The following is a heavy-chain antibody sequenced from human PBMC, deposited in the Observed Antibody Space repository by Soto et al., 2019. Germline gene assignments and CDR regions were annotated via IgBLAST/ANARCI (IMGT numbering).Heavy chain of an antibody. V-gene: IGHV2-5*08. CDR1: GGSISNFY. CDR2: IYWDDDK. CDR3: AHAYSSSWYDAFDI. Sequence: TLSLTCIISGGSISNFYWNWIRQPPGKALEWLALIYWDDDKRYSPSLKSRLTITKDTSKNQVVLTMTNMDPVDTATYYCAHAYSSSWYDAFDIWGQGTMVTVSS. J-gene: IGHJ3*02. D-gene: IGHD6-13*01.